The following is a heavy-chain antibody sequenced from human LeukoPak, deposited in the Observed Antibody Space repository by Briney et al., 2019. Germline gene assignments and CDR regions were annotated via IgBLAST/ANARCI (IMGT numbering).Heavy chain of an antibody. J-gene: IGHJ4*02. CDR2: INPSGDST. CDR1: GYTFTSYY. V-gene: IGHV1-46*01. D-gene: IGHD3-10*01. CDR3: ARSMIRGVTYYFDY. Sequence: ASVKDSCKASGYTFTSYYMHWVRQAPGQGLEWMGVINPSGDSTSYAQKFQGRVTMTRDTSTSTVYMELSSLRSEDTAVHYCARSMIRGVTYYFDYWGQGTLVTVSS.